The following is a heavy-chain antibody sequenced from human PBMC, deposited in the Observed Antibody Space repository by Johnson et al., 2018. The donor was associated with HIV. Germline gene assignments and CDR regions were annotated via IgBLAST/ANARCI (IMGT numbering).Heavy chain of an antibody. D-gene: IGHD3-10*01. J-gene: IGHJ3*02. CDR1: GFTFDEYA. CDR3: ARDKGVLVWFGEPIGAFDI. V-gene: IGHV3-9*01. CDR2: ISWNSDSI. Sequence: VQLVESGGGLVQPGRSLRLSCAASGFTFDEYAMHWVRQAPGKGLEWVSGISWNSDSIGYVDSVKGRFTISRDNAKNSLYLQMNSLRAEDTAVYYCARDKGVLVWFGEPIGAFDIWGQGTMVTVSS.